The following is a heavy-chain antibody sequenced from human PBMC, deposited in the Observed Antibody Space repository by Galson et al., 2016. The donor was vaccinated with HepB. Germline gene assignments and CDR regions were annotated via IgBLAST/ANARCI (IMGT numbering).Heavy chain of an antibody. CDR3: AKDLTVAAWVDP. CDR1: DFSFSDYN. D-gene: IGHD4-23*01. J-gene: IGHJ5*02. CDR2: LSGTGGDT. V-gene: IGHV3-23*01. Sequence: SLRLSCAASDFSFSDYNMNWVRQAPGKGLEWVSALSGTGGDTYYADSVKGRFTISRDNSKNTLYLQMTSLRDEDTATYYCAKDLTVAAWVDPWGQGTLVTVSS.